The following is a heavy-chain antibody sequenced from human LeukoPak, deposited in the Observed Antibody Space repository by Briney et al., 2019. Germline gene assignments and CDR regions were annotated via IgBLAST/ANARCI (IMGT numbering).Heavy chain of an antibody. V-gene: IGHV4-4*02. J-gene: IGHJ3*02. CDR3: ARDKREPRYAFDI. CDR1: GGAISSSNW. D-gene: IGHD1-26*01. Sequence: SGTLSLTCAVSGGAISSSNWWSWVRQPPGKGLEWIGEIYHSGSTNYNPSLKSRVTISVDKSKNQFSLKLSSVTAADTAVYYCARDKREPRYAFDIWGRGTRVTISS. CDR2: IYHSGST.